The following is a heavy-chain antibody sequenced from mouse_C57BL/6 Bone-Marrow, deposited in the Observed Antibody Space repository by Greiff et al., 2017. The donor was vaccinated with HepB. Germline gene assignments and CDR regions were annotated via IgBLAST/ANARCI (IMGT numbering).Heavy chain of an antibody. D-gene: IGHD1-1*01. CDR3: AREGIYYYGSRYFDY. CDR2: IYPGGGYT. J-gene: IGHJ2*01. CDR1: GYTFTNYW. Sequence: QVQLQQSGAELVRPGTSVKMSCKASGYTFTNYWIGWAKQRPGHGLEWIGDIYPGGGYTNYNEKFKGKATLTADKSSSTAYMQFSSLTSEDSAIYYCAREGIYYYGSRYFDYWGQGTTLTVSS. V-gene: IGHV1-63*01.